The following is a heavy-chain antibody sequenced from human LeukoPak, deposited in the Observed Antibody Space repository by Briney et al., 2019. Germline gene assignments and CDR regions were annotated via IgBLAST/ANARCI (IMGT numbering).Heavy chain of an antibody. Sequence: ASVKISCKVSGYTFTDYYMHWVQQVPGKGLEWMGLVDPEDGETIYAEKFQGRVTITADTSTDTAYMELSSLRSEDTAVYYCATDPEVLAMVRGVIITQRGNWGQGTLVTVSS. CDR2: VDPEDGET. CDR1: GYTFTDYY. D-gene: IGHD3-10*01. V-gene: IGHV1-69-2*01. J-gene: IGHJ4*02. CDR3: ATDPEVLAMVRGVIITQRGN.